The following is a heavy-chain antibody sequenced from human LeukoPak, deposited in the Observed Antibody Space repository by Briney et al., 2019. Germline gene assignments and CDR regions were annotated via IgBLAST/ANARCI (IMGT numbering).Heavy chain of an antibody. CDR1: GFTVSSNY. Sequence: GGSLRLSCAASGFTVSSNYMSWVRQAPGKGLEWVSSICVSDGSTYYADSVKGRFLISRDNSKDTLYLQMNRLRAEDTARYYCAKGGTDSCYTGNAYWGQGALVTVSS. CDR3: AKGGTDSCYTGNAY. V-gene: IGHV3-23*01. CDR2: ICVSDGST. D-gene: IGHD2-15*01. J-gene: IGHJ4*02.